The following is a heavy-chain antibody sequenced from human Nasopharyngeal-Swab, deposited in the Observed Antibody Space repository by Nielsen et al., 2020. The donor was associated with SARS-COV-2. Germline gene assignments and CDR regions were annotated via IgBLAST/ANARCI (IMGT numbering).Heavy chain of an antibody. CDR3: ANVQAHYGMDV. V-gene: IGHV1-18*01. D-gene: IGHD1-1*01. J-gene: IGHJ6*02. CDR2: ISAYNGNT. Sequence: ASVKVSCKASGYTFTSYGISWVRQAPGQGLEWMGWISAYNGNTNYTQKFQGRVTMTTDTSASTAYMELRGLRSDDTAFYYCANVQAHYGMDVWGHGTTVTVSS. CDR1: GYTFTSYG.